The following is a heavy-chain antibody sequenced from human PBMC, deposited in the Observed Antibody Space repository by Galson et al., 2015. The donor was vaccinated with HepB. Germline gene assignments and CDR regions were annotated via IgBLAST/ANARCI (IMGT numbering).Heavy chain of an antibody. CDR1: GFTFSAYH. J-gene: IGHJ3*02. D-gene: IGHD3-22*01. CDR3: ATYYYDSSGYYYAFDI. V-gene: IGHV3-11*06. Sequence: SLRLSCAASGFTFSAYHMSWIRQAPGEGLEWVSCISSSGSNTKYADSVKGRFTISRDNAKNSLYLQLNSLRAEDTAVYYCATYYYDSSGYYYAFDIWGQGTMVTVSS. CDR2: ISSSGSNT.